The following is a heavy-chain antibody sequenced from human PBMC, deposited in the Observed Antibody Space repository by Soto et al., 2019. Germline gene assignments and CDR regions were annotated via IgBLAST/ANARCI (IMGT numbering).Heavy chain of an antibody. J-gene: IGHJ4*02. CDR2: ISSSGTSA. Sequence: QVRLEESGGGLVKPGGSLRLSCAASGFTFSAVYMSWIRQAPNKGLEYISYISSSGTSANYADSVKGRFTISRDNAKNSLYLQMNSLRAEDTAVYYCARDRGAVTGQYFDYWGQRALVTVSS. V-gene: IGHV3-11*05. D-gene: IGHD6-19*01. CDR3: ARDRGAVTGQYFDY. CDR1: GFTFSAVY.